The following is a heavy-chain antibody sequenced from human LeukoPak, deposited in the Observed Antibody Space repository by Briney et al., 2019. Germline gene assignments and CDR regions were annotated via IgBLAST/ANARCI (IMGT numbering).Heavy chain of an antibody. CDR2: IKQDGSEK. CDR1: GFTFSSYW. CDR3: AKTLDGFWPQFDF. J-gene: IGHJ4*02. D-gene: IGHD5-24*01. V-gene: IGHV3-7*01. Sequence: GGSLRLSCAASGFTFSSYWMSWVRQAPGEGLEWVANIKQDGSEKYYVDSVKGRFTISRDNSRNTVYLQMSSLRSDDTAIYYCAKTLDGFWPQFDFWGQGTLLTVSS.